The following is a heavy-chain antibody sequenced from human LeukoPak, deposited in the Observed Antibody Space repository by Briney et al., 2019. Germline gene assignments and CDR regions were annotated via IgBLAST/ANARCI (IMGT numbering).Heavy chain of an antibody. CDR1: GFTFSSYS. J-gene: IGHJ4*02. CDR2: ISSSSSYM. V-gene: IGHV3-21*01. CDR3: ARSRYYDSSGYYWDY. D-gene: IGHD3-22*01. Sequence: GGSLRLSCAASGFTFSSYSMNWVRQAPGKGLEWVSSISSSSSYMYYADSVKGRFTISRDNAKNSLYLQMNSLRAEDTAVYYCARSRYYDSSGYYWDYWGQGTLVTVSS.